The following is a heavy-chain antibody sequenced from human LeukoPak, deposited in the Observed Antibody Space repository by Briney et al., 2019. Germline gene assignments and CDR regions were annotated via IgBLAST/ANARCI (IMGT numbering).Heavy chain of an antibody. D-gene: IGHD4-17*01. V-gene: IGHV1-69*06. J-gene: IGHJ3*02. Sequence: GASVKVSCKASGGTFSSYAISWVRQAPGQGLEWMGGIIPIFGTANYAQKFQGRVTITADKSTSTAYMELCSLRSEDTAVYYCARDGGNYGDYELRAKDAFDIWGQGTMVTVSS. CDR1: GGTFSSYA. CDR3: ARDGGNYGDYELRAKDAFDI. CDR2: IIPIFGTA.